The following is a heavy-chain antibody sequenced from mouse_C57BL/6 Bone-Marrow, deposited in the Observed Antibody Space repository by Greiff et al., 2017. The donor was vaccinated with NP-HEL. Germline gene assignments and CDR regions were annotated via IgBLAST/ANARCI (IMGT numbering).Heavy chain of an antibody. Sequence: EVHLVESGGGLVQPGGSLKLSCAASGFTFSDYGMAWVRQAPRKGPEWVAFISNLAYSIYYADTVTCRFTISRENAKNTLYLEMSSLRSEDTAMYYCARQNYGSSSFAYWGQGTLVTVSA. CDR3: ARQNYGSSSFAY. D-gene: IGHD1-1*01. CDR1: GFTFSDYG. V-gene: IGHV5-15*01. J-gene: IGHJ3*01. CDR2: ISNLAYSI.